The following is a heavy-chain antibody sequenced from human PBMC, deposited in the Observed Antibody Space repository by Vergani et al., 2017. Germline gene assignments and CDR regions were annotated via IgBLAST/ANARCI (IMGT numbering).Heavy chain of an antibody. V-gene: IGHV1-2*02. CDR1: GYTFTGYY. J-gene: IGHJ4*02. CDR2: INPNSGGT. D-gene: IGHD3-10*01. Sequence: QIHLVQSGGEVKKPGASVKVSCKASGYTFTGYYMHWVRQAPGQGLEWMGWINPNSGGTNYAQKFQGRVTMTRDTSISTAYMELSRLRSDDTAVYYCARVYYYGSGSYYPYFDYWGQGTLVTVSS. CDR3: ARVYYYGSGSYYPYFDY.